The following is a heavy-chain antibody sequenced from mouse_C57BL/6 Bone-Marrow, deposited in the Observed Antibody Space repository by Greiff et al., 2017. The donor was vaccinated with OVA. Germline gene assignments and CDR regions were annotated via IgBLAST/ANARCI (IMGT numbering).Heavy chain of an antibody. Sequence: VKLQESGAELVRPGTSVKVSCKASGYAFTNYLIEWVKQRPGQGLEWIGVINPGSGGTNYNEKFKGKATLTADKSSSTAYMQLSSLTSEDSAVYFCARIGYGSPFDYWGQGTTLTVSS. V-gene: IGHV1-54*01. CDR2: INPGSGGT. CDR3: ARIGYGSPFDY. J-gene: IGHJ2*01. D-gene: IGHD1-1*01. CDR1: GYAFTNYL.